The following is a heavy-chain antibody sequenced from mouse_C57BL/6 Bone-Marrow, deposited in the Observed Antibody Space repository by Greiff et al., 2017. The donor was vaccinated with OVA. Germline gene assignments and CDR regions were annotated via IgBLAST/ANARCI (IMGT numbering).Heavy chain of an antibody. CDR1: GYTFTSYW. J-gene: IGHJ1*03. CDR3: ARRYFDV. V-gene: IGHV1-72*01. CDR2: IDPNGGGA. Sequence: QVQLQQPGAELVKPGASVKLSCKASGYTFTSYWMHWVQQRPGRGLEWIGRIDPNGGGAKYKEKFKSKATRTVHKPSSTAYMQLSSMTSEDSAVSYCARRYFDVWGTGTTVTVSS.